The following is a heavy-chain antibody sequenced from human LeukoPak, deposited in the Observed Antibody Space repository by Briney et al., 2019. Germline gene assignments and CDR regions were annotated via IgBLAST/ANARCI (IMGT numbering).Heavy chain of an antibody. CDR3: AKAYFDILTGYYFGAFDI. CDR1: GFTFSSYT. CDR2: IFGNGDYT. D-gene: IGHD3-9*01. J-gene: IGHJ3*02. V-gene: IGHV3-23*01. Sequence: GGSLRLSCAASGFTFSSYTMSWVRQAPGKGLEWVAAIFGNGDYTYYADSVKGRFTVSRDNSKNTPYLQMHSLRAEDTAVYRCAKAYFDILTGYYFGAFDIWGQGTMVTVSS.